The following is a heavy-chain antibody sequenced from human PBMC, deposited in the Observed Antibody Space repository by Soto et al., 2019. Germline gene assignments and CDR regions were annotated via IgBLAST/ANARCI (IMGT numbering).Heavy chain of an antibody. V-gene: IGHV4-34*01. J-gene: IGHJ6*01. Sequence: PSETLSITCGFYRGSFSVFYWTWVRQTPGKGLEWIGEINHSGSTNYNPSLKNRVTISVDRSTNYFSLRMTSVTAADAAVYYCARGRGYVYGYNFYGMDVWGQGTTVTVSS. CDR3: ARGRGYVYGYNFYGMDV. CDR2: INHSGST. CDR1: RGSFSVFY. D-gene: IGHD5-18*01.